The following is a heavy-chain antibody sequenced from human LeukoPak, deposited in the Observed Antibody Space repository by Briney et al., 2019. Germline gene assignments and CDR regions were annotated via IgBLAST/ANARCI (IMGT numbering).Heavy chain of an antibody. V-gene: IGHV3-30*02. CDR3: AKDVSAVSSWNGASDFDY. J-gene: IGHJ4*02. D-gene: IGHD1-1*01. CDR2: IRYDGSNK. Sequence: GGTLRLSCAASGFTFSSYGMHWVRQAPGKGLEWVAFIRYDGSNKYYADSVKGRFTISRDNSKNTLYLQMNSLRGEDTALYYCAKDVSAVSSWNGASDFDYWGQGTLVTVSS. CDR1: GFTFSSYG.